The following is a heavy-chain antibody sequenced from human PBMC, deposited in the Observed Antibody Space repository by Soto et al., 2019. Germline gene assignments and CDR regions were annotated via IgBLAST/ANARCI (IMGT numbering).Heavy chain of an antibody. D-gene: IGHD6-6*01. Sequence: ASVKVSCKASGGTFSSYAISWVRQAPGQGLEWMGGIIPIFGTANYAQKFQGRVTITADESTSTAYMELSSLRSEDTAAYYCARGRPVLVLGYSSSSEGYYYYYGMDVWGQGTTVTVSS. J-gene: IGHJ6*02. V-gene: IGHV1-69*13. CDR3: ARGRPVLVLGYSSSSEGYYYYYGMDV. CDR2: IIPIFGTA. CDR1: GGTFSSYA.